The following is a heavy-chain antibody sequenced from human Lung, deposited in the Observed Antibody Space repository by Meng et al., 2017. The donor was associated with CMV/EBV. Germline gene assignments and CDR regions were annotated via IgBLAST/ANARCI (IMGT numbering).Heavy chain of an antibody. V-gene: IGHV4-4*02. CDR2: IPHRGSS. J-gene: IGHJ1*01. CDR3: LRRSGGSV. CDR1: GDSITNHNW. D-gene: IGHD3-10*01. Sequence: QVEVGESGPDLVKPSETLSLTCAVSGDSITNHNWWAWVRQPPGKGLEWIGEIPHRGSSAYNPSLKSRVSMSIDKSKNQFSLKLTSVTAADTAVYHCLRRSGGSVWGQGTLVTVSS.